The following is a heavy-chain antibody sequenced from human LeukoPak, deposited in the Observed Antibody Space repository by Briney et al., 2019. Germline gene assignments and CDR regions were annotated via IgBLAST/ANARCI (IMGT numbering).Heavy chain of an antibody. CDR3: ARGASGFPVDY. D-gene: IGHD3-10*01. CDR1: GGSISSGSYY. V-gene: IGHV4-61*02. CDR2: IYTSGST. Sequence: SETLSLTCTVSGGSISSGSYYWSWIRQPAGKGLEWIGRIYTSGSTNYNPSLKSRVTISVDTSKNQFPLKLSSVTAADTAVYYCARGASGFPVDYWGQGTLVTVSS. J-gene: IGHJ4*02.